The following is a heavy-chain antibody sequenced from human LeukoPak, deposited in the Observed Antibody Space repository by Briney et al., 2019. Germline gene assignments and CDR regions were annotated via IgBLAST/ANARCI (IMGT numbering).Heavy chain of an antibody. CDR1: GYTFTGNY. Sequence: VASVRVSCKASGYTFTGNYMHWVRQAPGQGLEWMGWIHPNSGATNFAQKFQGRVTMTRDTSISTAYMDLTSLTSDDTAIYYCARDQKVRMDLAYWGQGPLITVSS. V-gene: IGHV1-2*02. CDR2: IHPNSGAT. CDR3: ARDQKVRMDLAY. D-gene: IGHD2-8*01. J-gene: IGHJ4*02.